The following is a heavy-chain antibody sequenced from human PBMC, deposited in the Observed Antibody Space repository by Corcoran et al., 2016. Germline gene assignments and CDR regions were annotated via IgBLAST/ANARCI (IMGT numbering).Heavy chain of an antibody. CDR3: TRDWPHSGRNY. CDR2: IRSKAYGGTT. Sequence: EVQLVESGGGLVQPGRSLRLSCTASGFTFGDYAMSWFRQAPGKGLEWVGFIRSKAYGGTTEYAASVKGRFTISRDDSKSIAYLQMNSLKTEDTAVYYCTRDWPHSGRNYWGQGTLVTVSS. J-gene: IGHJ4*02. CDR1: GFTFGDYA. V-gene: IGHV3-49*03. D-gene: IGHD1-26*01.